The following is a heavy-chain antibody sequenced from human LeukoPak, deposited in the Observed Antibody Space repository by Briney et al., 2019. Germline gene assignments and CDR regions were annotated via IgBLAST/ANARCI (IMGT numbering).Heavy chain of an antibody. CDR1: GGSISSYY. CDR3: ALSEGGNYPRYYYYYGMDV. D-gene: IGHD1-7*01. J-gene: IGHJ6*02. CDR2: IYYSGST. V-gene: IGHV4-59*12. Sequence: SETLSLTCTVSGGSISSYYWSWIRQPPGKGLEWIGYIYYSGSTNYNPSLKSRVTISVDTSKNQFSLKLSSVTAADTAVYYCALSEGGNYPRYYYYYGMDVWGQGTTVTVSS.